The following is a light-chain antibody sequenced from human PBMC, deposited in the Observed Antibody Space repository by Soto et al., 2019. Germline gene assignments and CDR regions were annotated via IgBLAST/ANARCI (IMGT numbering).Light chain of an antibody. Sequence: SQRTQSPSTLSASVGDRVTITCRASQSISSWLAWYQQKPGKAPKLLIYDASSLESGVPSRFSGSGSGTEFTLTISSLQPDDIATYYCHQYNSYWPFGQGTKVDI. V-gene: IGKV1-5*01. CDR2: DAS. CDR1: QSISSW. CDR3: HQYNSYWP. J-gene: IGKJ1*01.